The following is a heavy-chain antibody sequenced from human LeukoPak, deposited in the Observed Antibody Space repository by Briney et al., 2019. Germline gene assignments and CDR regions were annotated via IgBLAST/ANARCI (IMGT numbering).Heavy chain of an antibody. D-gene: IGHD3-22*01. CDR3: ARGGIVVIPALDF. V-gene: IGHV4-38-2*01. J-gene: IGHJ4*02. Sequence: PSETLSLTCAASGFSISSGYYWGWIRQPPGKGLEWIGCSYHTGTTYYNPSLQSRVTISVDTAKNQFSLRLSSVTATDTAVYYCARGGIVVIPALDFWGQGTQVTVSS. CDR2: SYHTGTT. CDR1: GFSISSGYY.